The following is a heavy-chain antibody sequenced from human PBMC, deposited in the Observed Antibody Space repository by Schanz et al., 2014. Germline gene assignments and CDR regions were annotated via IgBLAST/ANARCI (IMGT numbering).Heavy chain of an antibody. V-gene: IGHV4-4*07. D-gene: IGHD2-2*01. Sequence: QVQLQESGPGLVKPSETLSLTCTVSGGSISSFYWSWIRQPAGKGLEWIGRIYTNGSTKYNPSLKSRVTMSVDTSKNQFSRKLSPVTAADTAVYYCARGGYCSRTSCYFKGGWFDPWGQGTLVTVSS. CDR3: ARGGYCSRTSCYFKGGWFDP. J-gene: IGHJ5*02. CDR2: IYTNGST. CDR1: GGSISSFY.